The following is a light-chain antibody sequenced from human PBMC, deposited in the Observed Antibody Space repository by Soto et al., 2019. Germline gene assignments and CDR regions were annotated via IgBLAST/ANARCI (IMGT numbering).Light chain of an antibody. J-gene: IGKJ2*01. V-gene: IGKV3-20*01. Sequence: EVVLTQSPGTLSLSPGERATLSCRASQTVSSAYLSWFQQKPGQAPRLLIYGASKRATGTPDRFSGSGSGTDFTLTISSLQSEDFAVYYCQQYNNWPPYTFGQGTKVDIK. CDR1: QTVSSAY. CDR3: QQYNNWPPYT. CDR2: GAS.